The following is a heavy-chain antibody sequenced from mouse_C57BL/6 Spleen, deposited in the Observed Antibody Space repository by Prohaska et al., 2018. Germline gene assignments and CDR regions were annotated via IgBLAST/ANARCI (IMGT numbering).Heavy chain of an antibody. D-gene: IGHD1-1*01. CDR1: GYNFTSYW. J-gene: IGHJ3*01. V-gene: IGHV1-50*01. Sequence: GAELVKPGASVNLSCKASGYNFTSYWMQRVKQRPGQGLEWNGEIDPSDSYTNYNQKFKGKATLTVDTYSSTAYMQLSSLTSAKSSVSHCASSWHFGSNYGIACWVQGTLVPVSA. CDR2: IDPSDSYT. CDR3: ASSWHFGSNYGIAC.